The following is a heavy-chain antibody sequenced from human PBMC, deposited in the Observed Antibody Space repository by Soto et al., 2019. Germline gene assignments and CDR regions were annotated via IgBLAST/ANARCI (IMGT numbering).Heavy chain of an antibody. V-gene: IGHV3-23*01. CDR1: GFTFRSYA. CDR3: AKGSQYDYDSSGYFDY. CDR2: VSGSGSCT. D-gene: IGHD3-22*01. J-gene: IGHJ4*02. Sequence: EVQLLESGGGLVQPGGSLRLSCAASGFTFRSYAMSWVRQAPGKGLEWVSVVSGSGSCTSYADSVKGRFTISRDNSKNTLHLQMNSLRAEDTAVYYCAKGSQYDYDSSGYFDYWGLGTLVTVSS.